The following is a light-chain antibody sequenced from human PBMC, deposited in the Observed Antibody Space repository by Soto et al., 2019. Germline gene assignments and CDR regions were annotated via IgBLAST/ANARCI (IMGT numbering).Light chain of an antibody. Sequence: EIVLTQSPGTLSLSPGERATLSCRASQSVSDSHLAWYHQKPGQPPRLLIYGASNRATGIPDRFSGRGSGTDFTLTISRLEPEDFATYYCHRYNRSPIFTFGPGLKVDV. J-gene: IGKJ3*01. CDR3: HRYNRSPIFT. CDR2: GAS. CDR1: QSVSDSH. V-gene: IGKV3-20*01.